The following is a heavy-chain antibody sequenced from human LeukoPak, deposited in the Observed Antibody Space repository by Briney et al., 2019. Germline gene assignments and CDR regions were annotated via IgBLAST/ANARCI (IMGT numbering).Heavy chain of an antibody. CDR3: AGNYYGSESYYSEDRY. CDR1: GYTFTGYY. D-gene: IGHD3-10*01. CDR2: INPNSGGT. J-gene: IGHJ4*02. Sequence: ASVKVSCKASGYTFTGYYMHWVRQAPGQGLEWMGWINPNSGGTNYAQKFQGRVTMTRDTSISTAYMELSRLRSDDTAVYYCAGNYYGSESYYSEDRYWGQGTLVTVSS. V-gene: IGHV1-2*02.